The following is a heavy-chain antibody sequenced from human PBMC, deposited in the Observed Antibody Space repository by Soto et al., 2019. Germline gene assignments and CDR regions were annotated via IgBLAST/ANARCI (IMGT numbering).Heavy chain of an antibody. J-gene: IGHJ5*02. Sequence: SVKVSCKTSGYTFSNYGITWARQAPGQPLEWLGWISLYSDGTNYAQKFQGRVSMTTDTSTTTAYMELRSLRSDDTAVYYCARVVPGAEAWFGPWGQGTLVTVSS. CDR2: ISLYSDGT. D-gene: IGHD2-2*01. CDR3: ARVVPGAEAWFGP. CDR1: GYTFSNYG. V-gene: IGHV1-18*01.